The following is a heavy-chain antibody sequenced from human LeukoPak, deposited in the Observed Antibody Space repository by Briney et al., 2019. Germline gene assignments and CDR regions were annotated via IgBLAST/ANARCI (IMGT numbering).Heavy chain of an antibody. CDR1: GGSISSYY. D-gene: IGHD3-3*01. Sequence: SETLSLTCTVSGGSISSYYWSWIRQPPGKGLEWIGYIYYSGTTNYNPSLKSRVTISVDTSKNQFSLKLSSVTAADTAVYYCARGKTYTIFGVATPFDYWGQGTLVTVSS. CDR3: ARGKTYTIFGVATPFDY. CDR2: IYYSGTT. J-gene: IGHJ4*02. V-gene: IGHV4-59*12.